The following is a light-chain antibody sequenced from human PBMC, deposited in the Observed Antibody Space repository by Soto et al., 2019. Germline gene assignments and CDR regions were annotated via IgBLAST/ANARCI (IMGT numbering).Light chain of an antibody. CDR3: CSYAGNSFYV. CDR1: SSDVGSYNL. J-gene: IGLJ1*01. Sequence: QSVLTQPASVSGSPGQSITISCTGTSSDVGSYNLVSWYQQHPGKAPKLIIYEVSKRPSGVSNRFSGSKSGNTASLTISGLQAEDEADYYCCSYAGNSFYVIGTGTKVTV. CDR2: EVS. V-gene: IGLV2-23*02.